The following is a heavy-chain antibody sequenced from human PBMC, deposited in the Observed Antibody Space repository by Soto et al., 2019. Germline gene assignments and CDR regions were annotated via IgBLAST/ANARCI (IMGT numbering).Heavy chain of an antibody. CDR1: GFTFSHYA. Sequence: QVQLVESGGGVVQPGRSLRLSCAASGFTFSHYAMHWVRQAPGKGLEWVALMSYDGSNEYYADSVKGRFTISRDNSKNTLYLQMNSLRAEATAVYYCAKDGSHTFDYWGQGTLVTVSS. CDR3: AKDGSHTFDY. D-gene: IGHD1-26*01. CDR2: MSYDGSNE. V-gene: IGHV3-30*18. J-gene: IGHJ4*02.